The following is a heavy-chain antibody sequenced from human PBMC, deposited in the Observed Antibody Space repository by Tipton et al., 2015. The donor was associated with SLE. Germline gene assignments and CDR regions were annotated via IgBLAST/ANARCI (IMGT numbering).Heavy chain of an antibody. CDR1: GGSISSYY. CDR2: IYYSGIT. Sequence: TLSLTCTVSGGSISSYYWSWIRQPPGKGLEWIGYIYYSGITNYNPSLKSRVTMSVDTSKNQFSLKLSSVTAADTAVYYCARDSFTGDFAFDIWGQGTMVTVSS. V-gene: IGHV4-59*12. D-gene: IGHD3-16*01. CDR3: ARDSFTGDFAFDI. J-gene: IGHJ3*02.